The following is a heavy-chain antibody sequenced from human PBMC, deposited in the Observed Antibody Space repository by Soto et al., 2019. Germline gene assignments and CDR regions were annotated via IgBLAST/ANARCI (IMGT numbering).Heavy chain of an antibody. Sequence: SETLSLTCAVSGGSISSYYWSWIRQPPGKGLEWIGYIYYSGSTNYNPSLKSRVTISVDTSKNQFSLKLSSVTAADTAVYYCARYYGGYSDYWGQGTLVTVSS. J-gene: IGHJ4*02. V-gene: IGHV4-59*08. CDR2: IYYSGST. D-gene: IGHD3-10*01. CDR1: GGSISSYY. CDR3: ARYYGGYSDY.